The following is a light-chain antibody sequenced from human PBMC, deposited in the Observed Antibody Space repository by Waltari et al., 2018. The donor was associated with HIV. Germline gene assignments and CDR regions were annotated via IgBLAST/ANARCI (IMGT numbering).Light chain of an antibody. J-gene: IGLJ1*01. V-gene: IGLV1-47*01. CDR2: RNN. Sequence: QSVLTQPPSASGTPGQRVTISCSGSNSHIGSNYVYWYQQLPGTAPNLLIYRNNQRPSGVPDRFSGSKSGTSASLAISGLRSEDEADYYCAAWDDSLSGKVFGTGTKVTVL. CDR3: AAWDDSLSGKV. CDR1: NSHIGSNY.